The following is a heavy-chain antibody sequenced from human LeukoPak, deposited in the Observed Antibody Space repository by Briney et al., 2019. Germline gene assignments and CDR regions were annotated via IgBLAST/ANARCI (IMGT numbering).Heavy chain of an antibody. CDR1: GGSFSGYY. CDR2: INHSGST. V-gene: IGHV4-34*01. Sequence: SETLSLTCAVYGGSFSGYYWSWIRQPPGKGLEWIGEINHSGSTNYNPSLKSRVTISVDTSKNQFSLKLSSVTAADTAVYYCARGSTTYCSGGSCYSDRLDPWGQGTLVTVSS. J-gene: IGHJ5*02. D-gene: IGHD2-15*01. CDR3: ARGSTTYCSGGSCYSDRLDP.